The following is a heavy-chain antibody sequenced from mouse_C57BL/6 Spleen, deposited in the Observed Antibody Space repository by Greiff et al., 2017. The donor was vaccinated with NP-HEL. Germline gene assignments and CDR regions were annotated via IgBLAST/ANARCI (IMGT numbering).Heavy chain of an antibody. V-gene: IGHV1-26*01. CDR2: INPNNGGT. D-gene: IGHD1-1*01. J-gene: IGHJ1*03. CDR1: GYTFTDYY. CDR3: ARSGIGAVVATDWYFDV. Sequence: EVQLQQSGPELVKPGASVKISCKASGYTFTDYYMNWVKQSHGKSLEWIGDINPNNGGTSYNQKFKGKATLTVDKSSSTAYMELRSLTSEDSAVYYCARSGIGAVVATDWYFDVWGTGTTVTVSS.